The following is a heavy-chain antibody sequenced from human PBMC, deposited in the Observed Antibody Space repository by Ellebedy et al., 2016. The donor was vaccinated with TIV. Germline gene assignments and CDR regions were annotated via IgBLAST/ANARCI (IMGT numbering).Heavy chain of an antibody. V-gene: IGHV3-11*01. CDR2: ISSSGSTI. CDR1: GFTFSDYY. CDR3: ASETGNYYYYGMDV. J-gene: IGHJ6*02. D-gene: IGHD7-27*01. Sequence: GESLKISCAASGFTFSDYYMSWIRQAPGKGLEWVSYISSSGSTIYYADSVKGRFTISRDNAKTSLYLQMNSLRAEDTAVYYCASETGNYYYYGMDVWGQGTTVTVSS.